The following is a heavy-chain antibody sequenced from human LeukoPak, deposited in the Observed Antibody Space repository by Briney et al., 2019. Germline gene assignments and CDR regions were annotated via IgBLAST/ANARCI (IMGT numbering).Heavy chain of an antibody. J-gene: IGHJ4*02. CDR3: ARGLTR. Sequence: SETLSLTCTVSGGSVSSGSYYWSWIRQPPGKGLEWIGYIYYSGSTNYKPSLKSRVTISVDTSKNQFSLKLSSVTAADTAVYYCARGLTRWGQGTLVTVSS. D-gene: IGHD6-19*01. CDR1: GGSVSSGSYY. CDR2: IYYSGST. V-gene: IGHV4-61*01.